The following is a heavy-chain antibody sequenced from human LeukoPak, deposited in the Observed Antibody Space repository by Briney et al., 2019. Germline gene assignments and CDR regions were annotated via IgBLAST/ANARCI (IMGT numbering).Heavy chain of an antibody. V-gene: IGHV4-59*01. J-gene: IGHJ4*02. D-gene: IGHD3-16*01. Sequence: SETLSLTCTVSGGSLSSYYWSWIRQPPGKGLEWIGYIYYSGSTNYNPSLKSRVTISVDTSKNQFSLKLSSVTAADTAVYYCARDRLGGTAQDYWGQGTLVTVSS. CDR2: IYYSGST. CDR1: GGSLSSYY. CDR3: ARDRLGGTAQDY.